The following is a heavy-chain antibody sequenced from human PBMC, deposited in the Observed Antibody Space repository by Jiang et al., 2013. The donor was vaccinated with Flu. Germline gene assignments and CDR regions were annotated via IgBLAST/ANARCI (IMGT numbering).Heavy chain of an antibody. D-gene: IGHD6-19*01. Sequence: QLVESGGGLVQPGGSLRLSCAASGFTFSDHDMDWVRQAPGKGLEWLGRSKHKTKTYTTEYAASVEVRFTMSRDDSQSSLSLQMNSLKTEDTAVYYCTAWLDGRVYWGQGTLVTVSS. CDR1: GFTFSDHD. CDR3: TAWLDGRVY. CDR2: SKHKTKTYTT. J-gene: IGHJ4*02. V-gene: IGHV3-72*01.